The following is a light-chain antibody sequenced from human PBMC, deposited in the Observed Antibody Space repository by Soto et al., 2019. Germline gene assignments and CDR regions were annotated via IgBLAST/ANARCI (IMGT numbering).Light chain of an antibody. J-gene: IGKJ1*01. Sequence: DIQMTQSPSSLSASVGDRVTITCRASQSISSYLNWYQQKPGKAPKLLIYAASSLQSGVPSRFSGSGSGTDFTLTISSLQPEEFATYYCQRSYSSPPTFGQGTKVDIK. CDR3: QRSYSSPPT. V-gene: IGKV1-39*01. CDR2: AAS. CDR1: QSISSY.